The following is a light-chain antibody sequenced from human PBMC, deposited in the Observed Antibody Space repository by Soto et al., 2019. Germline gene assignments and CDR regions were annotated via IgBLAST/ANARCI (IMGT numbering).Light chain of an antibody. CDR2: QDS. CDR1: KLGDKY. V-gene: IGLV3-1*01. Sequence: SSELTQPPSVSVSPGQTASITCSGDKLGDKYACWYQQKPGQSPVLVIYQDSTRPSGIPERFSGSNSGNTATLTISGTQAMDEADYYCQAWDSSTAVFGGGTKLTVL. CDR3: QAWDSSTAV. J-gene: IGLJ2*01.